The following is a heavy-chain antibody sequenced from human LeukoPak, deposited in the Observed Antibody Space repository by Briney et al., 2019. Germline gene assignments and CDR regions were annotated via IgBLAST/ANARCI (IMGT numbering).Heavy chain of an antibody. V-gene: IGHV4-39*07. Sequence: KTSETLSLTCTVSGGSVSSSTYYWSWIRQPPGKGLEWIGEINQSGITSYNSSLKSRVTISEDTSKNQFSLKLSSVTAADTGVYYCARGGTGRYGDYAIPWNYWGQGTLVTVSS. J-gene: IGHJ4*02. CDR3: ARGGTGRYGDYAIPWNY. CDR1: GGSVSSSTYY. D-gene: IGHD4-17*01. CDR2: INQSGIT.